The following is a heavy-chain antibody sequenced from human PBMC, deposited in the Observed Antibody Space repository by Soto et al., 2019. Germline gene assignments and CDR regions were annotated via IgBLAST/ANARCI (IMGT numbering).Heavy chain of an antibody. J-gene: IGHJ4*02. Sequence: SETLSLTCIVSGGSISSYHWSWIRQPPGKGLEWIGYIYYTGSTNYNPSLKSRVTISVDTSKSQFSLKLSSVTAADTAVYYCARDNGYSYGYTLDHWGQGTLVTVS. CDR3: ARDNGYSYGYTLDH. V-gene: IGHV4-59*01. CDR1: GGSISSYH. CDR2: IYYTGST. D-gene: IGHD5-18*01.